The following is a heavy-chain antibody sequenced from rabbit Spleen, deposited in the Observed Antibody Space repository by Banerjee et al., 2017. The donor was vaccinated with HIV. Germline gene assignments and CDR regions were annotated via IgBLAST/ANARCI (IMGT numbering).Heavy chain of an antibody. CDR1: GFPFSNKAV. D-gene: IGHD2-1*01. CDR2: IYAGSSGST. J-gene: IGHJ4*01. V-gene: IGHV1S45*01. CDR3: VRDQAGDADYGPYYLNL. Sequence: QEQLEESGGGLVKPEGSLTLTCKASGFPFSNKAVMCWVRQAPGKGLECIACIYAGSSGSTYYANWVNGRFTISSHNAQNTLYLQLSSLTAADTATYFCVRDQAGDADYGPYYLNLWGPGTLVTVS.